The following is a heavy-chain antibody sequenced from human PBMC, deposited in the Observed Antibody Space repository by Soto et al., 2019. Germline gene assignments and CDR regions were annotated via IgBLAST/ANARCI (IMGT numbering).Heavy chain of an antibody. Sequence: ASVKVSCKASGGTFSSYAISWVRQAPGQGLEWMGGIIPIFGTANYAQKFQGRVAITADESTSTAYMELSSLRSEDTAVYYCARDWRGSGSYYDWFDPWGQGTLVTVSS. D-gene: IGHD3-10*01. V-gene: IGHV1-69*13. CDR3: ARDWRGSGSYYDWFDP. CDR1: GGTFSSYA. CDR2: IIPIFGTA. J-gene: IGHJ5*02.